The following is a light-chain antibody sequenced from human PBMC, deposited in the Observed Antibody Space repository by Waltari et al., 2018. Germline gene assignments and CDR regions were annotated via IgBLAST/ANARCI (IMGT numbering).Light chain of an antibody. CDR2: AAS. J-gene: IGKJ1*01. V-gene: IGKV1-6*01. Sequence: AIQMTQSPSSLSASVGDRITITCRASQDIRNDVGWYQQKPGEAPKLLIYAASILQSGVPSNFSGSGSGTDFTLTISSLQTEDFATYYCLQDYNYPRTFGQGTKVEIK. CDR1: QDIRND. CDR3: LQDYNYPRT.